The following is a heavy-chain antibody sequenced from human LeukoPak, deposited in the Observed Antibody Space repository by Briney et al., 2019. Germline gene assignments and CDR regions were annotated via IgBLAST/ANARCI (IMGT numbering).Heavy chain of an antibody. D-gene: IGHD2-15*01. J-gene: IGHJ4*02. CDR1: GGSTSSSSYY. V-gene: IGHV4-39*01. Sequence: PSETLSLTCTVSGGSTSSSSYYWGWIRQPPGTGLEWIGSIYYSGSTYYNPSLKSRVTISVDTSKNQFSLKLSSVTAADTAVYYCARLRCSGGSCYFDYWGQGTLVTVSS. CDR2: IYYSGST. CDR3: ARLRCSGGSCYFDY.